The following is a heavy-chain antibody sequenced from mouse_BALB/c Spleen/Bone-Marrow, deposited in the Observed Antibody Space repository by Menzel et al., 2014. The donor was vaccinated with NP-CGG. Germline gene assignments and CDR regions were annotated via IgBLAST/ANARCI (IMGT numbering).Heavy chain of an antibody. CDR1: GFNIKDTY. Sequence: LVESGAELVKPGASVKLSCTASGFNIKDTYMHWVKQRPEQGLEWIVGIDPANGNTKYDPKFQGKATITADTPSNTAYLQLSSLTSEDTAVYYCAYYRYDEGGFAFWGQGTLVTVSA. V-gene: IGHV14-3*02. D-gene: IGHD2-14*01. CDR3: AYYRYDEGGFAF. J-gene: IGHJ3*01. CDR2: IDPANGNT.